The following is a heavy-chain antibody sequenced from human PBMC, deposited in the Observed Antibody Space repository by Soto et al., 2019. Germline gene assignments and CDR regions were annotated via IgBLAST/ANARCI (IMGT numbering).Heavy chain of an antibody. D-gene: IGHD1-26*01. CDR3: ARVLSGSYYYLEY. V-gene: IGHV3-13*01. Sequence: PVGPLRHSCPSSSFTISSYDMHWVLHATGKGLECVSTIGTAGNTYYPDSVKGRFTISRENAMNSLFLQMNSLRAEDTAVYYCARVLSGSYYYLEYWGQGTLVTVSS. CDR1: SFTISSYD. J-gene: IGHJ4*02. CDR2: IGTAGNT.